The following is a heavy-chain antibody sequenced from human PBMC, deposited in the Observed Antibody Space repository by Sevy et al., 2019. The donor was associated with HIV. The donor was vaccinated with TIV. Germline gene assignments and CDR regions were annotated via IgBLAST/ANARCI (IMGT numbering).Heavy chain of an antibody. V-gene: IGHV1-69*13. CDR3: ARNYYDSSGLDY. CDR1: GGTFSSYA. J-gene: IGHJ4*02. CDR2: IIPIFGTA. Sequence: ASVKVSCKASGGTFSSYAISWVRQAPGQGLEWMGGIIPIFGTANYAQKFQGRVTITADESTSIAYMELSNLRSEDTAVYYGARNYYDSSGLDYWGQGTLVTVSS. D-gene: IGHD3-22*01.